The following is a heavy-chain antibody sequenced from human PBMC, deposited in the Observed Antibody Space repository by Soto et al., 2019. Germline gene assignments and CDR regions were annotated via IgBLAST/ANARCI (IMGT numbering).Heavy chain of an antibody. D-gene: IGHD2-2*02. J-gene: IGHJ6*04. CDR2: ISGSGGST. CDR3: AKGMRDCSSTSCYRMDV. V-gene: IGHV3-23*01. CDR1: GFTFSSYA. Sequence: VQLLESGGGLVQPGGSLRLSCAASGFTFSSYAMSWVRQAPGKGLEWVSAISGSGGSTYYADSVKGRFTISRDNSKNTLYLQMNSLRAEDTAVYYCAKGMRDCSSTSCYRMDVWGKGTTVTVSS.